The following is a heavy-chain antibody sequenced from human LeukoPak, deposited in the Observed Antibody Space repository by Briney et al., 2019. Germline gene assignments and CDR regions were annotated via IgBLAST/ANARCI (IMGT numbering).Heavy chain of an antibody. J-gene: IGHJ5*02. CDR2: IKPNNGGT. CDR1: GYTLTGYY. D-gene: IGHD2-2*01. Sequence: ASVKVFCKASGYTLTGYYMHWVRQAPGQGLEWMGWIKPNNGGTNYAQKFQGRVTMTRDTSISTAYMELSRLRSDDTAVYYCARARGDIVVVPAAIWFDPWGQGTLVTVSS. CDR3: ARARGDIVVVPAAIWFDP. V-gene: IGHV1-2*02.